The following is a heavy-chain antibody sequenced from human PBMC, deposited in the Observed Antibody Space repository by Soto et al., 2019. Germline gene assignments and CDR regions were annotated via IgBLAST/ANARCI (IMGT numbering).Heavy chain of an antibody. V-gene: IGHV4-59*01. CDR2: IYYSGNT. CDR1: GGSISNYY. CDR3: AGEDGSGSEIYCSYYYGMDV. J-gene: IGHJ6*02. D-gene: IGHD5-12*01. Sequence: SETLSLTCTVSGGSISNYYWTWIRQPPGKGLEWIGFIYYSGNTNYNPALKSRVTISVDTSKNQFALKLSSVTAADSAVYYCAGEDGSGSEIYCSYYYGMDVWGQGTTVTVSS.